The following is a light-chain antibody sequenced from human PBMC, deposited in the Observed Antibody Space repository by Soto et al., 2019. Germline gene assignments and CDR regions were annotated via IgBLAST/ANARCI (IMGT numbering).Light chain of an antibody. J-gene: IGKJ3*01. CDR1: QSLLHSNGYNY. Sequence: DIVMTQSPLSLPVTPGEPASISCRSSQSLLHSNGYNYLDWYLQKPGQSPQLLIYLGSNRASGVPDRFSGSGSGTDFTLKISRVEAEDVGVYYSMQALQTLFTFGPGTKVDIK. V-gene: IGKV2-28*01. CDR3: MQALQTLFT. CDR2: LGS.